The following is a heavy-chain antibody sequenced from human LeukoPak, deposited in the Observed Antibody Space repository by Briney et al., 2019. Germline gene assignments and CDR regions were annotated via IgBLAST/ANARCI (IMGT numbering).Heavy chain of an antibody. CDR3: AKAPGAYNWFNP. J-gene: IGHJ5*02. CDR2: IRYDGSNK. V-gene: IGHV3-30*02. Sequence: GGSLRLSCAASGFTFSSYGMHWVRQAPGKGLEWVAFIRYDGSNKYYADSVKGRFTISRDNSKNTLYLQMNSLRAEDTAVYYCAKAPGAYNWFNPWGQGTLVTVSS. CDR1: GFTFSSYG.